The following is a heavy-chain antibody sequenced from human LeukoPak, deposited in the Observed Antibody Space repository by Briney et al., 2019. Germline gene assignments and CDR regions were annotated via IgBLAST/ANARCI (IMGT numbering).Heavy chain of an antibody. Sequence: GGSLRPSCAASGFSFSSNAMNWVRQAPGKGLEWVSAVSGSGGSTYYADSVKGRFTISRDNSKNTVYLQMNSLRAEDTALYYCAKGWKGNLDYWGQGTLVTVSS. V-gene: IGHV3-23*01. CDR3: AKGWKGNLDY. D-gene: IGHD1-14*01. CDR1: GFSFSSNA. CDR2: VSGSGGST. J-gene: IGHJ4*02.